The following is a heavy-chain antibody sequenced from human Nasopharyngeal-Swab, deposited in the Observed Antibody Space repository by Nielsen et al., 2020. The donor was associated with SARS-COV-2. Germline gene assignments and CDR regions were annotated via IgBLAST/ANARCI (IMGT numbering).Heavy chain of an antibody. CDR1: GFTFSSYA. CDR2: ISYDGSNK. D-gene: IGHD3-22*01. V-gene: IGHV3-30*04. CDR3: ASDSSGYYFVPFDY. Sequence: GESLTISCAASGFTFSSYAMHWVRQAPGKGLEWVAVISYDGSNKYYAYSVKGRFTISRDNSKNTLYLQMNSLRAEDTAVYYCASDSSGYYFVPFDYWGQGTLVTVSS. J-gene: IGHJ4*02.